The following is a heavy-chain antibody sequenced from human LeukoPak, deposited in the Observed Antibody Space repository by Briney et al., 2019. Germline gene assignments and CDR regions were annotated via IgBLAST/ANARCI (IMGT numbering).Heavy chain of an antibody. CDR1: GGSISSYY. CDR3: ARDLGDIVVVPAAPTWGWFDP. CDR2: IYTSGST. D-gene: IGHD2-2*01. V-gene: IGHV4-4*07. Sequence: SETLSLTCTVSGGSISSYYWSWIRQPAGKGLEWIGRIYTSGSTNYNPSLKSRVTISVDTSKNQFSLKLSSVTAADTAVYYCARDLGDIVVVPAAPTWGWFDPWGQGTLVTVSS. J-gene: IGHJ5*02.